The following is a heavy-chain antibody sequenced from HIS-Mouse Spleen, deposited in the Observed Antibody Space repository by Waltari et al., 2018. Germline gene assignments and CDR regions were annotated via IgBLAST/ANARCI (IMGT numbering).Heavy chain of an antibody. D-gene: IGHD6-13*01. V-gene: IGHV4-39*07. J-gene: IGHJ2*01. CDR2: IHYGGAT. Sequence: QLQLQESGPGLVKPSETLSLTCTVSGCSISISSYYWGWIRQPPGKGLEWLGRIHYGGATYYNRSLKSRVTRSVDTSKNQFSLKLSSVTAADTAVYYCAREIPYSSSWYDWYFDLWGRGTLVTVSS. CDR1: GCSISISSYY. CDR3: AREIPYSSSWYDWYFDL.